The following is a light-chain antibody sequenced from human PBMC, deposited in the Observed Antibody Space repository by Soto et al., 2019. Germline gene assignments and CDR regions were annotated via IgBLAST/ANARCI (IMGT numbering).Light chain of an antibody. CDR3: VSYSISTDYF. Sequence: QSVLAQPASVSGSPGQSITISCTGTSSDVGGYDYVSWYQLHPGKAPKLMVFEVNNRPSGVSYRFSGSKSGNTASLTISGLQAEDEADYFCVSYSISTDYFFGTGTKVTV. CDR1: SSDVGGYDY. J-gene: IGLJ1*01. V-gene: IGLV2-14*01. CDR2: EVN.